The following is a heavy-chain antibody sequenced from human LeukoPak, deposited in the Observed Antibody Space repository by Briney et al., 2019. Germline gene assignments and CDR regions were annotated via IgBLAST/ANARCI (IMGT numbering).Heavy chain of an antibody. Sequence: GGSLRLSCAGSGFTFTDSAINWVRQAPGKGLEWVSSINNIATHSYYAASVKGRFSISRGDAKNSVYLQMHSLRAEDTAIYYCARDPTRYLRYGYFDYWGQGAQVTVSS. CDR3: ARDPTRYLRYGYFDY. CDR2: INNIATHS. CDR1: GFTFTDSA. V-gene: IGHV3-21*01. J-gene: IGHJ4*02. D-gene: IGHD4-17*01.